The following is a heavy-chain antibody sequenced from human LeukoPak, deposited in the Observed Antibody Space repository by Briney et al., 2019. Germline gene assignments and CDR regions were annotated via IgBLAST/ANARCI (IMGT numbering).Heavy chain of an antibody. D-gene: IGHD5-24*01. CDR3: ATVRGGYALDY. J-gene: IGHJ4*02. Sequence: ASVKVSCKASGYTFTSYYMHWVRQAPGQGLEWMGIINPSGGSTSYAQKFQGRVTMTRDMSTSTVYMELSSLRSEDTAVYYCATVRGGYALDYWGQGTLVTVSS. CDR2: INPSGGST. CDR1: GYTFTSYY. V-gene: IGHV1-46*01.